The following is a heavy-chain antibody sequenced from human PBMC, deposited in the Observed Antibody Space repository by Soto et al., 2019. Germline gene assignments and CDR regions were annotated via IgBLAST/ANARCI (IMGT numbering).Heavy chain of an antibody. Sequence: PGESLKISCKAIGYTFTNYWIGWVHQTPGKGLEWMGIIFPGDSDTRYNPSFEGQVTVSADESISTAYLQWNTLKASDTAMYYCVRPNFGALTHFDFWGQGTLVTLSS. CDR3: VRPNFGALTHFDF. D-gene: IGHD3-16*01. J-gene: IGHJ4*02. V-gene: IGHV5-51*07. CDR1: GYTFTNYW. CDR2: IFPGDSDT.